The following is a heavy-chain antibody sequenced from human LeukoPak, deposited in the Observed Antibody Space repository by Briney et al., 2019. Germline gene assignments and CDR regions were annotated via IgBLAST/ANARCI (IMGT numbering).Heavy chain of an antibody. CDR2: IYYSGST. J-gene: IGHJ4*02. CDR1: GGSISSSSYY. V-gene: IGHV4-39*01. Sequence: SSETLSLTCTVSGGSISSSSYYWGWIRQPPGKGLEWIGSIYYSGSTYYNPSLKSRVTISVDTSKNQFSLKLSSVTAADTAVYYCARHPPRDDSLGSYYFDYWGQGTLVTVSS. D-gene: IGHD3-22*01. CDR3: ARHPPRDDSLGSYYFDY.